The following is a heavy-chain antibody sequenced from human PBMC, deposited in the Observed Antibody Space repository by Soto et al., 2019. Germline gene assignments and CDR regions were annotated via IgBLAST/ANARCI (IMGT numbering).Heavy chain of an antibody. CDR1: GGSISSYY. CDR2: IYYSGST. CDR3: ARVAPGYCSSTSCPWDWEDY. V-gene: IGHV4-59*01. D-gene: IGHD2-2*01. Sequence: SETLSLTCTVSGGSISSYYWSWIRQPPGKGLEWIGYIYYSGSTIYNPSLKSRVTISVDTSKNQFSLKLSSVTAADTAVYYCARVAPGYCSSTSCPWDWEDYWGQGTLVTVSS. J-gene: IGHJ4*02.